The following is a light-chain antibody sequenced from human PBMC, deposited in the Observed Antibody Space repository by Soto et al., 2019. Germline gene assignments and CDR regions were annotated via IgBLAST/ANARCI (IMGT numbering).Light chain of an antibody. CDR1: QTVSNNY. CDR3: QQYGDSLA. V-gene: IGKV3D-20*01. Sequence: ELVLTQSPATLSLSPGERATLSCGSSQTVSNNYLAWYQQKPGLAPRLLIYHASRRATGIPDRFSGSESGTDFTLTISRLEPEYFAVYYCQQYGDSLAFGGGTRVEIK. J-gene: IGKJ4*01. CDR2: HAS.